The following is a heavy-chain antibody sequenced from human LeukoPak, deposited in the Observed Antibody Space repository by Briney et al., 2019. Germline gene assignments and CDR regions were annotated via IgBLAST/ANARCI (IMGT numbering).Heavy chain of an antibody. Sequence: PGTSLRLSCVASGFTFTNYAMSWVRQAPGKGLEWVSAITGSDGSSYYADSVKGRFTISRDNSKNTLYLQVNSLRAEDTAVYYCAKWGDYDILTGYYVSDYWGQGTLVTVSS. CDR2: ITGSDGSS. CDR3: AKWGDYDILTGYYVSDY. D-gene: IGHD3-9*01. J-gene: IGHJ4*02. V-gene: IGHV3-23*01. CDR1: GFTFTNYA.